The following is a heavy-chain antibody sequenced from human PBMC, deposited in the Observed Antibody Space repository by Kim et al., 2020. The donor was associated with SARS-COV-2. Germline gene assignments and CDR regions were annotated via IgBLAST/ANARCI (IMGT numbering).Heavy chain of an antibody. CDR1: GFTFSSYS. V-gene: IGHV3-48*04. Sequence: GGSLRLSCAASGFTFSSYSMNWVRQAPGKGLEWVSYISSSSSTIYYADSVKGRFTISRDNAKNSLYLQMNSLRAEDTAVYYCARDPRRQGYSDYVYYYYVIDVRGKGNTVTV. CDR3: ARDPRRQGYSDYVYYYYVIDV. D-gene: IGHD4-17*01. J-gene: IGHJ6*04. CDR2: ISSSSSTI.